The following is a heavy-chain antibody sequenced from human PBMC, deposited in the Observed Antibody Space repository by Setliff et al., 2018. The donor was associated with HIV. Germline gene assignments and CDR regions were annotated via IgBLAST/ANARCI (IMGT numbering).Heavy chain of an antibody. Sequence: PSETLSLTCTVSGDFLSSDYYWGWIRQPPGKGLEWIGSIYHSGSTYYNPSLKSRVTISVDTSKNQFSLKLSSVTAADTAVYYCARGSLILYNWFDPWGQGTLVTVSS. CDR1: GDFLSSDYY. V-gene: IGHV4-38-2*02. CDR2: IYHSGST. CDR3: ARGSLILYNWFDP. D-gene: IGHD1-26*01. J-gene: IGHJ5*02.